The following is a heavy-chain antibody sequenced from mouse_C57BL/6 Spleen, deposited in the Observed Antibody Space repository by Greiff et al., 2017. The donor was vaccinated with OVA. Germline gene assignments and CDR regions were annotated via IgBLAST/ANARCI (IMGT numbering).Heavy chain of an antibody. CDR2: IDPSDSEN. Sequence: VQLQQPGAELVRPGSSVKLSCKASGYTFTSYWMHWVKQRPIQGLEWIGNIDPSDSENHYNQKFKDKATLTVDKSSHTAYMRLSSLTSEDSAVYYCARSGYSSSPHWYFDVWGTGTTVTVSS. D-gene: IGHD1-1*01. CDR3: ARSGYSSSPHWYFDV. CDR1: GYTFTSYW. V-gene: IGHV1-52*01. J-gene: IGHJ1*03.